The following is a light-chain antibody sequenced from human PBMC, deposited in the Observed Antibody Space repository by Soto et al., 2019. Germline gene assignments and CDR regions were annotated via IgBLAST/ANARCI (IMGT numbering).Light chain of an antibody. V-gene: IGKV3-20*01. CDR2: GAS. CDR1: QSVSSSY. Sequence: EIVLTQSPGTLSLSPGERATLSCRASQSVSSSYLAWYQQKPGQAPRLLIYGASSRATGIPDRFSGSGSGTDFTLPISRLEPEDFGVYYCQPYGSSLWTFGQGTKVDIK. CDR3: QPYGSSLWT. J-gene: IGKJ1*01.